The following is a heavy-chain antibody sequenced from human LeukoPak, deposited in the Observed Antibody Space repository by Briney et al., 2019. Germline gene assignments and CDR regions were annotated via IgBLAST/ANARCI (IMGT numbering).Heavy chain of an antibody. CDR3: VRSLDY. Sequence: GGSLRLSCAASGFPFSTYAMNWVCQAPGKGLEWVSVITGSGGFTQYADSVKGRFTISRDNSRNTVYLQMNSLRVEDTALYYCVRSLDYWGQGTLVTVSS. V-gene: IGHV3-23*01. CDR1: GFPFSTYA. CDR2: ITGSGGFT. J-gene: IGHJ4*02.